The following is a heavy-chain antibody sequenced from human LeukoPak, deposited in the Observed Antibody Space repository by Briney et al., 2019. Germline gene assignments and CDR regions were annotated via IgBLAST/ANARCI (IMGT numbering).Heavy chain of an antibody. D-gene: IGHD3-3*01. CDR1: GYTFTSYG. Sequence: GASVKVSCKASGYTFTSYGISWVRQAPGQGLEWMGWISAYNGNTNYAQKLQGRVTMTTDTSTSTAYMELRSLRSDDTAVYYCARLFTIFGVVRWFDPWGQGTLVTVPS. CDR2: ISAYNGNT. V-gene: IGHV1-18*01. CDR3: ARLFTIFGVVRWFDP. J-gene: IGHJ5*02.